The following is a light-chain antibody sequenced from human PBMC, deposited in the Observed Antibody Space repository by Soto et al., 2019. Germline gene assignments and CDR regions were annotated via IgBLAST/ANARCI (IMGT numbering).Light chain of an antibody. Sequence: EILLTQSPGSLSLSPGERATLSCRASQSVSSIYLAWYQQKPGQAPRLIVYGASSRATGIPDRFSGSGSGTDFTLTISRLEPEDVAVYFCHQYRSSPQTLGQGTKVDIK. V-gene: IGKV3-20*01. CDR1: QSVSSIY. CDR2: GAS. J-gene: IGKJ1*01. CDR3: HQYRSSPQT.